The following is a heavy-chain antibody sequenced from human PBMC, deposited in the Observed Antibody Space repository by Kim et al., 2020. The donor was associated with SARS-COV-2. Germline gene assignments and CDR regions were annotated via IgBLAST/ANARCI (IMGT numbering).Heavy chain of an antibody. D-gene: IGHD3-10*01. Sequence: YGGSVKGPFTISRDNTKNLLYLQMNNLRAEDTAVYYCTRDNGFGAYWGQGALVTVSS. J-gene: IGHJ4*02. CDR3: TRDNGFGAY. V-gene: IGHV3-7*03.